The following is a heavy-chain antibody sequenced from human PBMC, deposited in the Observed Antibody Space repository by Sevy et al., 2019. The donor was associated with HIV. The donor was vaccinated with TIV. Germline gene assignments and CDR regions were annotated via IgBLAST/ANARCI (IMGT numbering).Heavy chain of an antibody. Sequence: GGSLRLSCAASGFTFSSYSMNWVRQAPGKGLEWVSSISSRSNYIYYADSVKGRFIISRDNAKNSLYLQMNSLRAEDTAIYSCARDAREGSGYFHDGFDMWGQGTMVTVSS. CDR2: ISSRSNYI. CDR1: GFTFSSYS. CDR3: ARDAREGSGYFHDGFDM. V-gene: IGHV3-21*01. J-gene: IGHJ3*02. D-gene: IGHD3-3*01.